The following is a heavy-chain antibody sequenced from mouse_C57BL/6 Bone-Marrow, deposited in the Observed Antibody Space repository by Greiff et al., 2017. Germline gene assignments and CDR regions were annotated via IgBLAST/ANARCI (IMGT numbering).Heavy chain of an antibody. CDR3: ARHYGSSYPWFAY. CDR2: IWSDGST. Sequence: VQRVESGPGLVAPSQSLSITCTVSGFSLTSYGVHWVRQPPGKGLAWLVVIWSDGSTTYNSALKSRLSISKDNSKSQVFLKMNSLQTDDTAMYYCARHYGSSYPWFAYWGQGTLVTVSA. D-gene: IGHD1-1*01. J-gene: IGHJ3*01. V-gene: IGHV2-6-1*01. CDR1: GFSLTSYG.